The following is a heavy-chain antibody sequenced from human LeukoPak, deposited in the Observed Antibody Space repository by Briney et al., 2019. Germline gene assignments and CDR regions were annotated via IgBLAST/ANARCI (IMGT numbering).Heavy chain of an antibody. CDR2: ISGSGGST. J-gene: IGHJ4*02. CDR1: GFTFSSYA. V-gene: IGHV3-23*01. D-gene: IGHD2-15*01. CDR3: AKGTSSSCYSAPNY. Sequence: GGSLRLSCAASGFTFSSYAMSWVRQAPGKGLEWVSAISGSGGSTYYANSVKGRFTISRDNSKNTLSLQLNSLRAEDTAVYYCAKGTSSSCYSAPNYWGQGTLVTVSS.